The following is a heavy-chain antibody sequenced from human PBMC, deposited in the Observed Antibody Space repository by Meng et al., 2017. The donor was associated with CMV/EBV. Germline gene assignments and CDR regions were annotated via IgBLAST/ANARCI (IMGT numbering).Heavy chain of an antibody. V-gene: IGHV3-72*01. CDR2: SRNKANSYTT. Sequence: GESLKISCAASGFTFSDHYMDWVRQAPGKGLEWAGRSRNKANSYTTEYAASVKGRFTISRDDSKNSLYLQMNSLKTEDTAVYYCARFHYYYGMDVWGQGTAVTVSS. CDR1: GFTFSDHY. J-gene: IGHJ6*02. CDR3: ARFHYYYGMDV.